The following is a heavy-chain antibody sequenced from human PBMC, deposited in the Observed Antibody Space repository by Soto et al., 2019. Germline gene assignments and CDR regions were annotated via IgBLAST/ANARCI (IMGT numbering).Heavy chain of an antibody. Sequence: GGSLRLSCAASGFTFSSYGMHWVRQAPGKGLEWVAVISYDGSNKYYADSVKGRFTISRDNSKNTLYLQINSLTAEDTAVYYCARGTLTSIDMVDYWGQGTLVTVSS. D-gene: IGHD2-21*01. J-gene: IGHJ4*02. V-gene: IGHV3-30*03. CDR1: GFTFSSYG. CDR2: ISYDGSNK. CDR3: ARGTLTSIDMVDY.